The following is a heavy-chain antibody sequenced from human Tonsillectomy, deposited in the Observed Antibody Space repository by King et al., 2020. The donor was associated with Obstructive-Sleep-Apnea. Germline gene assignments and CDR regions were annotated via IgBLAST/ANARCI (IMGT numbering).Heavy chain of an antibody. CDR2: IYYSGSA. CDR3: ARGWDIVVRPAALDY. D-gene: IGHD2-2*01. Sequence: QLQESGPGLVKPSETLSLTCTVSGDSISSVGYYWRWIRQHSGRGLEWIGYIYYSGSAHYNPSLKSRLTISLDTSETHFSLKLTSLTAADTAVYYCARGWDIVVRPAALDYWGQGTLVTVSS. CDR1: GDSISSVGYY. V-gene: IGHV4-31*03. J-gene: IGHJ4*02.